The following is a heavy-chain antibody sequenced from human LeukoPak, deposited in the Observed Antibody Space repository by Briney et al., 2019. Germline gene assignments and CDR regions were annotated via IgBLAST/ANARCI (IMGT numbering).Heavy chain of an antibody. CDR1: GYSISSGYY. J-gene: IGHJ4*02. Sequence: SETLSLTCTVSGYSISSGYYWGWIRQPPGKGLEWIGSIYHSGSTYYNPSLKSRVTISVDTSKNQFSLKLSSVTAADTAVYYCARCNYDFWSGYWDSFDYWGQGTLVTVSS. CDR2: IYHSGST. D-gene: IGHD3-3*01. CDR3: ARCNYDFWSGYWDSFDY. V-gene: IGHV4-38-2*02.